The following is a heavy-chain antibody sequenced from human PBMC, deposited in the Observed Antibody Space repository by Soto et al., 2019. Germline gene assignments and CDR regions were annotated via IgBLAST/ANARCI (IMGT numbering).Heavy chain of an antibody. V-gene: IGHV3-66*01. Sequence: GGSLRLSCAASGFTVSSNYMSWVRQAPGKGLEWVSVIYSGGSTYYADSVKGRFTISRDNSKNTLYLQMNSLRAEDTAVYYCARAIVGATFWFDPWGQGTLVTVSS. CDR3: ARAIVGATFWFDP. CDR1: GFTVSSNY. CDR2: IYSGGST. J-gene: IGHJ5*02. D-gene: IGHD1-26*01.